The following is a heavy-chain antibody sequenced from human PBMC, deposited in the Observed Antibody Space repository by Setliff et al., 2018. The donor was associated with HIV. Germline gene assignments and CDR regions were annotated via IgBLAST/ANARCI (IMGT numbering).Heavy chain of an antibody. CDR1: GGSMSSSSYY. CDR2: FHYRGST. Sequence: LSLPCNVSGGSMSSSSYYWGWIRQPPGKGLEWIGSFHYRGSTSYNPSLRSRVTISVDTSKNQFSLSLRSVTAADTAVYFCARERPHSHFFDYWGQGTLVTVSS. D-gene: IGHD2-21*01. V-gene: IGHV4-39*07. J-gene: IGHJ4*02. CDR3: ARERPHSHFFDY.